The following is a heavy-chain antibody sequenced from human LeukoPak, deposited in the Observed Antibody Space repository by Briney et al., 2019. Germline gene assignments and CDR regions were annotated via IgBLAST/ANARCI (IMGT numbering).Heavy chain of an antibody. Sequence: SETLSLTCAVSGGSLSSGGYSWSWIRQPPGKGLEWIGYIYHSGSTYYNPSLKSRVTISVDRSKNQFSLKLSSVTAADTAVYYCARANYGDPGYFDLWGRGTLVTVSS. V-gene: IGHV4-30-2*01. CDR2: IYHSGST. CDR3: ARANYGDPGYFDL. D-gene: IGHD4-17*01. J-gene: IGHJ2*01. CDR1: GGSLSSGGYS.